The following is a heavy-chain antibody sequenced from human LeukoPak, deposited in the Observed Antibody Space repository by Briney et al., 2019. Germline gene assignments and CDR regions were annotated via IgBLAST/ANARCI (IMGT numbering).Heavy chain of an antibody. D-gene: IGHD3-3*01. Sequence: SVKVSCKASGGTFSSYAISWVRQAPGQGLEWMGGIIPIFGTANYAQKFQGRVTITADESTSTAYMELSSLSSEDTAVYYCARGDFWSGYQRQSPLNYWGQGTLVTVSS. CDR3: ARGDFWSGYQRQSPLNY. J-gene: IGHJ4*02. V-gene: IGHV1-69*13. CDR2: IIPIFGTA. CDR1: GGTFSSYA.